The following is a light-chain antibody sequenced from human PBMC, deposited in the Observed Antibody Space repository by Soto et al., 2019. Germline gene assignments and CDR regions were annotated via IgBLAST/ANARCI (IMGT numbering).Light chain of an antibody. Sequence: DIQMTQSPSTLSASVGERVTITCRASQSVSNWLAWYQQKPGKAPKLLIYDVSSLESGVPSRFSGSGSGTDFTLTISSLQPEDFATYYCQQSYSTTWTFGQGTKVDIK. CDR2: DVS. CDR1: QSVSNW. V-gene: IGKV1-5*01. J-gene: IGKJ1*01. CDR3: QQSYSTTWT.